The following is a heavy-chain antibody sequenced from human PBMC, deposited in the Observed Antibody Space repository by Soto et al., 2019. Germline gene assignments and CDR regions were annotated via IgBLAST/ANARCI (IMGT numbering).Heavy chain of an antibody. Sequence: QVQLVESGGGVVQPGRSLRLSCAASGFTFSSYGMHWVRQAPGKGLEWVAVISYDGSNRYYADSVKGRFTISRDNSKNSLYLQMNSMRAEDTAVYYCAKDRNSLSYDFWSGYTKFYYYYGMDVWGQGTTVTVSS. J-gene: IGHJ6*02. D-gene: IGHD3-3*01. CDR3: AKDRNSLSYDFWSGYTKFYYYYGMDV. CDR1: GFTFSSYG. CDR2: ISYDGSNR. V-gene: IGHV3-30*18.